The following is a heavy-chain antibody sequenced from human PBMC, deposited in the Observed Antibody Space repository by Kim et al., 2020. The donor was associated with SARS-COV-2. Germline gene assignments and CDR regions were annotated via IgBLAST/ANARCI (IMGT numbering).Heavy chain of an antibody. Sequence: GGSLRLSCAASGFTFSDYWMHWVRQAPGKGLVWVSRISSDGSSTDYADSVKGRLTISRDNAKNTLYLQMTSLRVDDTAVYYCSRAPGASNSWGQGTLVTVSS. CDR1: GFTFSDYW. CDR2: ISSDGSST. V-gene: IGHV3-74*01. CDR3: SRAPGASNS. J-gene: IGHJ4*02.